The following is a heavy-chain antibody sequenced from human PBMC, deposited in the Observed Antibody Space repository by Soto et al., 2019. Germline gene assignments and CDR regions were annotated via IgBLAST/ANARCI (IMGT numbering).Heavy chain of an antibody. V-gene: IGHV4-59*01. CDR2: ISYSGST. Sequence: QVQLQESGPGLVKPSETLSLTCTVSGGSISSYYWSWIRQPPGKGLEWIGYISYSGSTNYNPSLKSRVTISVGTSKNQFSLKLSSVTAADTAVYYCARVYGGYIWGSYRSSLPYYYYYMDVWGKGTTVTVSS. J-gene: IGHJ6*03. CDR3: ARVYGGYIWGSYRSSLPYYYYYMDV. D-gene: IGHD3-16*02. CDR1: GGSISSYY.